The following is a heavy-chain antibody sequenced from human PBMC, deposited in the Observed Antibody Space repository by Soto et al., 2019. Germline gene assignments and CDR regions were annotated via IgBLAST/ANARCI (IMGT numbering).Heavy chain of an antibody. CDR1: GVSISSGNW. CDR2: IFHDGTA. Sequence: SEILSLTCAVSGVSISSGNWWTWVRQTPQRGLECIGEIFHDGTANYYPSFERRVAISVDTSKNQFSLRLTSVTAADTAIYFCARLVYDTRLNYMYFDFWGQGALVTVSS. D-gene: IGHD3-10*01. V-gene: IGHV4-4*02. J-gene: IGHJ4*02. CDR3: ARLVYDTRLNYMYFDF.